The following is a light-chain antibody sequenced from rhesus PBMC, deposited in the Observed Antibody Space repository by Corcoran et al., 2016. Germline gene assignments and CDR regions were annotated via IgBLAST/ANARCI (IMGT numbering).Light chain of an antibody. V-gene: IGKV3-42*03. J-gene: IGKJ2*01. CDR2: GAS. CDR3: QQYSNWPYS. CDR1: QSVSSS. Sequence: EIVMTQSPATLSLSPGERATLSCRASQSVSSSLAWYQQTPGQAPRLLIYGASSRAPGIPDRFSGSGSGTEFTLTISSLEPEDFAVYYWQQYSNWPYSFGQGTKVEIK.